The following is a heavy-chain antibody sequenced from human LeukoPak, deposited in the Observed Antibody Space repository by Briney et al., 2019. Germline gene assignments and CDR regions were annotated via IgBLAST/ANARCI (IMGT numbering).Heavy chain of an antibody. J-gene: IGHJ4*02. CDR3: ASYLVGAKRSFDY. Sequence: GGSLRLSCAASGFTFSRYGMHWVRQAPGKGLEWVTAISYDGSNKYYADSVKGRFTISRDNAKNSLYLQMNSLRAEDTAVYYCASYLVGAKRSFDYWGQGTLVTVSS. CDR1: GFTFSRYG. D-gene: IGHD1-26*01. CDR2: ISYDGSNK. V-gene: IGHV3-30*04.